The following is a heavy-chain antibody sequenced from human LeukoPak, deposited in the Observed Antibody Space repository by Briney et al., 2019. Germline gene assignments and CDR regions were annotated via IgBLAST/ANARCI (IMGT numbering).Heavy chain of an antibody. CDR2: IYYSGST. J-gene: IGHJ2*01. CDR3: ARQDTAMVRGIHWYFDL. CDR1: GGSISSYY. D-gene: IGHD5-18*01. Sequence: PSETLSLTCTVSGGSISSYYWNWIRQPPGKGLEWIGSIYYSGSTYYNPSLKSRVTISVDTSKNQFSLKLSSVTAADTAVYYCARQDTAMVRGIHWYFDLWGRGTLVTVSS. V-gene: IGHV4-39*01.